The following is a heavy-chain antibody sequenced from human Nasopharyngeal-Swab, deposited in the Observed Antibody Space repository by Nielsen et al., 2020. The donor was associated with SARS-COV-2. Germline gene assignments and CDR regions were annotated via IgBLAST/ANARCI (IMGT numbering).Heavy chain of an antibody. CDR1: GGSFSGYY. V-gene: IGHV4-34*01. J-gene: IGHJ6*02. Sequence: SETLSLTCAVYGGSFSGYYWSWIRQPPGKGLEWIGEINHSGSTNYNPSLKSRVTISVDTSKNQFSLKLSSVTAADTAVYYCARGGVVVPAAIRTYYYYYYAMDVWGQGTTVTVSS. CDR3: ARGGVVVPAAIRTYYYYYYAMDV. D-gene: IGHD2-2*01. CDR2: INHSGST.